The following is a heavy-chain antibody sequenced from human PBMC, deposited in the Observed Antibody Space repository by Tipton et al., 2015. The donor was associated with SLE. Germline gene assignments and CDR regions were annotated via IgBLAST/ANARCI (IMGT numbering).Heavy chain of an antibody. J-gene: IGHJ3*02. D-gene: IGHD4-17*01. CDR2: IYPGDSDT. V-gene: IGHV5-51*03. Sequence: QLVQSGAEVKKPGESLKISCKGSGYSFTSYWIGWVRQMPGKGLEWMGIIYPGDSDTRYSPSFQGQVTISADKSISTAYLQWSSLKASDTAMYYCARPGGLMSTTVTTGACEIWGQGTMVTVSS. CDR3: ARPGGLMSTTVTTGACEI. CDR1: GYSFTSYW.